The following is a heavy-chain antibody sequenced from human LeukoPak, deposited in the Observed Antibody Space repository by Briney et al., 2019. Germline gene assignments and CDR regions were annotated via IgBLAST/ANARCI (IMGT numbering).Heavy chain of an antibody. CDR2: ISRSSDYI. V-gene: IGHV3-21*06. D-gene: IGHD2/OR15-2a*01. J-gene: IGHJ6*03. CDR3: ARDASFTSYYVDV. Sequence: PGGSLRLSCAASGFTFNSYSMNWVRQAPGKGLEWVSSISRSSDYIYYADSVKGRFTISRDDAKNSLYLQMNALRAEDTAVYYCARDASFTSYYVDVWGKGTTVTVSS. CDR1: GFTFNSYS.